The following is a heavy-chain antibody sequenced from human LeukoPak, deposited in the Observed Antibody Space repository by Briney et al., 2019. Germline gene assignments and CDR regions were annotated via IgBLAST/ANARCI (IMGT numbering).Heavy chain of an antibody. CDR3: SWIRGVHGSYYMDA. CDR2: IRHDASSQ. V-gene: IGHV3-30*02. Sequence: GGSLRLSCAASGFSFSTYGMHWVRQAPGKGLEWVAFIRHDASSQYYADSVKGRFTISRDSSEDTLYLQMNSLKTEDTAVYYCSWIRGVHGSYYMDAWGKGTTVTISS. D-gene: IGHD3-10*01. J-gene: IGHJ6*03. CDR1: GFSFSTYG.